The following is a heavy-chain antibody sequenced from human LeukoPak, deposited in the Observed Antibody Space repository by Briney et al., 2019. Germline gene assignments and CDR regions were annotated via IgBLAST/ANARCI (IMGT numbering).Heavy chain of an antibody. J-gene: IGHJ6*03. V-gene: IGHV1-8*01. Sequence: GASVKVSCKASGYTFTNYDINWVRQATGQGLEWMGWMNPNSGNTGYAQKFQGRVTMTRNTSISTAYMELSSLRSEDTAVYYCARVDIVVVPAAMTRYYYYYYMDVWGKGTTVTVSS. CDR3: ARVDIVVVPAAMTRYYYYYYMDV. D-gene: IGHD2-2*03. CDR2: MNPNSGNT. CDR1: GYTFTNYD.